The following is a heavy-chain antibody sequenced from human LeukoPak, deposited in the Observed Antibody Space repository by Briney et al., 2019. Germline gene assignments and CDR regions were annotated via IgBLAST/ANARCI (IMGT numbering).Heavy chain of an antibody. CDR1: GVSISSYY. Sequence: SETLSLTCTVSGVSISSYYWSWIRQPPGKGLEWMGYIYYSGSTNYNPSLKSRVTISVDTSKNQFSLKLSSVTAADTAVYYCARDRGYCSSTSCYVRRNDAFDIWGQGTMVTVSS. CDR3: ARDRGYCSSTSCYVRRNDAFDI. J-gene: IGHJ3*02. CDR2: IYYSGST. V-gene: IGHV4-59*01. D-gene: IGHD2-2*01.